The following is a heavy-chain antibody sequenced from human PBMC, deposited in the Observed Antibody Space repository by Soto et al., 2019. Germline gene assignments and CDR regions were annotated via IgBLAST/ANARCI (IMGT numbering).Heavy chain of an antibody. CDR1: GFTFNGYW. J-gene: IGHJ4*02. D-gene: IGHD6-13*01. Sequence: PGGSLRLSCAASGFTFNGYWMSWVRQAPGKGLEWLASIKQDGSEIYYVDSVKGRFTISRDNAKNSLYLQMNSLRAEDTAVYYCARDLYQIANRTRPFDYWGQGTLVTVSS. CDR2: IKQDGSEI. V-gene: IGHV3-7*03. CDR3: ARDLYQIANRTRPFDY.